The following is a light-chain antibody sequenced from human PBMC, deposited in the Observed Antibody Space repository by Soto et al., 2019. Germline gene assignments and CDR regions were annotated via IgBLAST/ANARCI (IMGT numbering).Light chain of an antibody. CDR3: QQSYSTPLFT. Sequence: DIQMTQSPSSLSASVGDRVTITCRASQSISSYLNWYQQKPGKAPKLLIYAASSLQSGVPSRFSCSGSGTDFTLTISSRQPEDFATYYCQQSYSTPLFTFGPGTKVDIK. CDR1: QSISSY. V-gene: IGKV1-39*01. CDR2: AAS. J-gene: IGKJ3*01.